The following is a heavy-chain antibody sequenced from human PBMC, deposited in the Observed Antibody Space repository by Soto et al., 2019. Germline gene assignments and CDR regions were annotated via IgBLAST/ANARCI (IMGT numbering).Heavy chain of an antibody. CDR2: ISYGGSNK. CDR1: GFTFSSYG. D-gene: IGHD2-2*01. Sequence: QVQLVESGGGVVQPGRSLRLSCAASGFTFSSYGMHWVRQAPGKGLEWVAVISYGGSNKYYADSVKGRFTISRDNSKNTMYLQMNSLRAENTAVYYCAKDQLYCSSTSCYDDPWGQGTLVTVSS. CDR3: AKDQLYCSSTSCYDDP. J-gene: IGHJ5*02. V-gene: IGHV3-30*18.